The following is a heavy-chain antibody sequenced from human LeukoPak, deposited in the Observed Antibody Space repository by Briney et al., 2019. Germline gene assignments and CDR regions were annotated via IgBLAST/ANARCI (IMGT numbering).Heavy chain of an antibody. D-gene: IGHD4-17*01. CDR2: INPNSGGT. CDR1: GYTFTGYY. V-gene: IGHV1-2*02. Sequence: ASVKVSCKASGYTFTGYYMHWVRQAPGQGLEWMGWINPNSGGTNYAQKFQGRVTMTRDTSISTAYMELSRLRSDDTAVYYCARGPPRKVTTQKLKSWFDPWGQGTLVTVSS. J-gene: IGHJ5*02. CDR3: ARGPPRKVTTQKLKSWFDP.